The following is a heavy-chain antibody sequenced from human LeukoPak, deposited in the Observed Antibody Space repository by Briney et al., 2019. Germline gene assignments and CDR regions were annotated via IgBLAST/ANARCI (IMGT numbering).Heavy chain of an antibody. Sequence: GGSLTLSCAASGFTFSNFGMRWVRQAPGKGLEWVLAISDDTYYADSVKGRFTISRDNPKTTLYLQLNSRRAEDTAVYYCARYCITTSCLGGDYYYGMDVWGKGTTVTVSS. CDR1: GFTFSNFG. V-gene: IGHV3-23*01. J-gene: IGHJ6*04. D-gene: IGHD2-2*01. CDR2: ISDDT. CDR3: ARYCITTSCLGGDYYYGMDV.